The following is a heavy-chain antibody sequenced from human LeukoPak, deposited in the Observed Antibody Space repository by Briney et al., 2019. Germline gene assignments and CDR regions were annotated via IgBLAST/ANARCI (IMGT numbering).Heavy chain of an antibody. V-gene: IGHV4-59*01. CDR3: ARGGPHYDYIWGSYRWTFDY. CDR1: GGSISSYY. J-gene: IGHJ4*02. Sequence: SETLSLTCTVSGGSISSYYWSWIRQPPGKGLEWIGYIYYSGSTNYNPSLKSRVTISVDTSKNQFSLKLSSVTAADTAVYYCARGGPHYDYIWGSYRWTFDYWGQGTLVTVSS. D-gene: IGHD3-16*02. CDR2: IYYSGST.